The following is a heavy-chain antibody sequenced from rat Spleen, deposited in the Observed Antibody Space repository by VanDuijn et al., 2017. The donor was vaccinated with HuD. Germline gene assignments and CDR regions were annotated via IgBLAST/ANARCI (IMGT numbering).Heavy chain of an antibody. J-gene: IGHJ4*01. CDR2: ISPSGATT. CDR3: ARHGAGPLFDY. CDR1: GFTLSDYV. V-gene: IGHV5-19*01. Sequence: EVQLVESDGGLVQPGRSLKLSCAASGFTLSDYVMHWIRQAPTKGLEWVTSISPSGATTNYRDSVKGRFTISRDNARGTLYLQMDSLRSEDTATYYWARHGAGPLFDYWGQGASVTVSS. D-gene: IGHD1-4*01.